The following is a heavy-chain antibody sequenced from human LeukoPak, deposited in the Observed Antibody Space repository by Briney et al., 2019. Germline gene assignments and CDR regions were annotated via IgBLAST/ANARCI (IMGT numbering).Heavy chain of an antibody. CDR2: IYYSGST. D-gene: IGHD3-10*01. CDR1: GGSISSYY. CDR3: ARADGVTMVRGVFPWFDP. J-gene: IGHJ5*02. V-gene: IGHV4-59*01. Sequence: SETLSLTCTVSGGSISSYYWSWIRQPPGKGLEWIGYIYYSGSTNYNPSLKSRVTISVDTSKNQFFLKLSSVTAADTAVYYCARADGVTMVRGVFPWFDPWGQGTLVTVSS.